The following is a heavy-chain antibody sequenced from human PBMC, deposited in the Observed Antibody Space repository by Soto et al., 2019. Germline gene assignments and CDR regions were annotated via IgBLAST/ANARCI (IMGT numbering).Heavy chain of an antibody. J-gene: IGHJ3*02. V-gene: IGHV5-51*01. CDR3: ARFLGIAVAGTGDAFDI. D-gene: IGHD6-19*01. CDR1: GYSFTSYW. Sequence: PGESLKISCKGSGYSFTSYWIGWVRQMPGKGLEWMGIIYPGDSDTRYSPSFQGQVTISADKSISTAYLQWSSLKASDTAMYYCARFLGIAVAGTGDAFDIWGQGTMVTVSS. CDR2: IYPGDSDT.